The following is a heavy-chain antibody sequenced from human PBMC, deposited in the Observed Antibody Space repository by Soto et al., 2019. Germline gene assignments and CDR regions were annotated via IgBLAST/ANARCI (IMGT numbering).Heavy chain of an antibody. CDR2: IYSGGYT. J-gene: IGHJ4*02. V-gene: IGHV3-53*01. Sequence: EVQLVESGGGLIQPGGSLRLSCAVSGFTVSNNYMSWVRQAPGKGLEGVSVIYSGGYTAYGDSVKGRFTISRDNSKNTPSVQTNSRGADGTAVYYGAPRPGGGGYWGQGTLVTVSS. CDR1: GFTVSNNY. CDR3: APRPGGGGY. D-gene: IGHD3-10*01.